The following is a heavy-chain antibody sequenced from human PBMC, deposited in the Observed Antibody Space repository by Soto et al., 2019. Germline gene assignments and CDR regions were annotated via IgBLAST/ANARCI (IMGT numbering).Heavy chain of an antibody. V-gene: IGHV1-2*02. Sequence: HVQLVQSGAEVKKPGASVKVSCKASGYTFTAYYMHWVRQAPGQGLEWMGWINPNTGGTNYAQKFQGRVTMTRDTSISTVYMELTRLTSDDTAVYYCARESYDSSAAGYWGQGTLVTVSS. J-gene: IGHJ4*02. D-gene: IGHD3-22*01. CDR2: INPNTGGT. CDR3: ARESYDSSAAGY. CDR1: GYTFTAYY.